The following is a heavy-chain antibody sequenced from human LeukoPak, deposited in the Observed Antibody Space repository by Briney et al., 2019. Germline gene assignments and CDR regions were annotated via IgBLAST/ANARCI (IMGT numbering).Heavy chain of an antibody. CDR1: GGSISSYY. CDR2: IYYSGST. CDR3: ARLGGSSWYESRNWFDP. V-gene: IGHV4-59*08. Sequence: PSETLSLTCTVSGGSISSYYWSWIRQPPGKGLEWIGYIYYSGSTNYNPSLKSRVTISVDTSKNQFSLKLSSVTAADTAVYYCARLGGSSWYESRNWFDPWGQGTLVTVSS. J-gene: IGHJ5*02. D-gene: IGHD6-13*01.